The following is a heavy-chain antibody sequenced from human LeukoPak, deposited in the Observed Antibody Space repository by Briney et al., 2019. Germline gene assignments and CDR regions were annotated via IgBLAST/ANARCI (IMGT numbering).Heavy chain of an antibody. CDR2: ISWDGGST. Sequence: GGSLRLSCAASGFTFDDYTMHWVRQAPGKGLEWVSLISWDGGSTYYADSVKGRFTISRDNSKNSLYLQMNSLRTEDTALYYCAKDMVSSGPDAFDIWGQGTMVTVSS. V-gene: IGHV3-43*01. D-gene: IGHD3-22*01. CDR3: AKDMVSSGPDAFDI. CDR1: GFTFDDYT. J-gene: IGHJ3*02.